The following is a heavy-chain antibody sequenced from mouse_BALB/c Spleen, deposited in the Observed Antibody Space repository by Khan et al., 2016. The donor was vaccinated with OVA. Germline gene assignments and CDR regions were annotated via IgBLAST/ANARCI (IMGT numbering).Heavy chain of an antibody. CDR3: SEVGPYHGNNGAWFTY. CDR2: INPTNIYT. D-gene: IGHD2-10*01. Sequence: QVQLQQSGAELARPGASVKMSCKASGYTFTSYTIHWVKQRPGQGLEWIAYINPTNIYTNYTQKFRDQATLTADKSSRTAYMQLSSLTSEDSAVYYCSEVGPYHGNNGAWFTYWGQGTQVTVSA. CDR1: GYTFTSYT. V-gene: IGHV1-4*01. J-gene: IGHJ3*01.